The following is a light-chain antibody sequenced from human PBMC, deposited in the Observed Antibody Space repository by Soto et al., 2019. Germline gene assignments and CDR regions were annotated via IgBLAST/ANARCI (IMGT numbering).Light chain of an antibody. J-gene: IGKJ1*01. V-gene: IGKV3-20*01. Sequence: EIVLTQSPGTLSLSPGERATLSCRASQSVSSSYLAWYQQKPGQAPRLLIYGASSRATGIPDRFSGSGSGTDFTSTISRREPEDLAVFYGQKYGGSPRTSGKGPKVKIK. CDR2: GAS. CDR1: QSVSSSY. CDR3: QKYGGSPRT.